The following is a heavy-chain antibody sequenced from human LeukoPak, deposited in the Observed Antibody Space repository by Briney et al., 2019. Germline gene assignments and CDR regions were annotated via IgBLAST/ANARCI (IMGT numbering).Heavy chain of an antibody. V-gene: IGHV1-18*01. J-gene: IGHJ6*03. Sequence: ASVKVSCKASGYTFIKYGIIWVRQAPGQGLEWMGYISPYNGNTRYAQKVQGRVTMTTETFTSTAYMELGSLRSEDTAVYYCAKSGHMAFGMVTPYYYNMDVWGQGTTVTVSS. CDR2: ISPYNGNT. D-gene: IGHD3-3*01. CDR3: AKSGHMAFGMVTPYYYNMDV. CDR1: GYTFIKYG.